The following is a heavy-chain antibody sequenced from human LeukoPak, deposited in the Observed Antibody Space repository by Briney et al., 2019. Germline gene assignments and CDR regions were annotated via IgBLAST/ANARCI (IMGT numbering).Heavy chain of an antibody. V-gene: IGHV1-69*01. CDR3: ARENSDWAYNWFDP. D-gene: IGHD6-19*01. Sequence: SVKVSCKASGGTFSSYAISWVRRAPGQGLEWMGGIIPIFGTANYAQKFQGRVTITADESTSTAYMELSSLRSEDTAVYYCARENSDWAYNWFDPWGQGTLVTVSS. CDR2: IIPIFGTA. J-gene: IGHJ5*02. CDR1: GGTFSSYA.